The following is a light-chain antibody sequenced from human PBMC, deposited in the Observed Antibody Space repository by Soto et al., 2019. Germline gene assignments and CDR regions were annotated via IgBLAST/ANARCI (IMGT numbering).Light chain of an antibody. CDR3: SSYTDSSNYV. Sequence: QSALIQPPSVSGSPGQSVTISCTGTSSDVGSYDYVSWYQQQPGKAPKLMIYQVTNRPSGVSNRFSGSRSGNTASLTISGLQAEDEADYYCSSYTDSSNYVFGTGTKLTVL. CDR1: SSDVGSYDY. J-gene: IGLJ1*01. V-gene: IGLV2-14*01. CDR2: QVT.